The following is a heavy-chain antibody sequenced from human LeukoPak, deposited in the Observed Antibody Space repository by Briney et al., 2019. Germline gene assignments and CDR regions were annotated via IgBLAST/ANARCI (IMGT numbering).Heavy chain of an antibody. CDR3: ARGRYCSSTSCYKAFDI. Sequence: GGPLRLSCAASGFTFTSYAMSWVRQAPGKGLEWVSAISDSGGSTYYADSVKGRVTISRDNAKNTLYLQMNSLRAEDTAVYYCARGRYCSSTSCYKAFDIWDQGTKVTVSS. CDR2: ISDSGGST. CDR1: GFTFTSYA. J-gene: IGHJ3*02. D-gene: IGHD2-2*02. V-gene: IGHV3-23*01.